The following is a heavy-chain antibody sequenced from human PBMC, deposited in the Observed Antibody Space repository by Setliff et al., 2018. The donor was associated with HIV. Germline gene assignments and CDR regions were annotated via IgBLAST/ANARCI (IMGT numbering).Heavy chain of an antibody. CDR1: GFTFSSYE. CDR3: AMSPYSSGLFDY. CDR2: IGTSTSNI. V-gene: IGHV3-48*01. Sequence: GGSLRLSCAASGFTFSSYEMNWVRQAPGKGLEWVSYIGTSTSNIYYADSVKGRFTISRDNSKNTLYLQMNSLRAEDTAVYYCAMSPYSSGLFDYWGQGTLDTVSS. J-gene: IGHJ4*02. D-gene: IGHD6-19*01.